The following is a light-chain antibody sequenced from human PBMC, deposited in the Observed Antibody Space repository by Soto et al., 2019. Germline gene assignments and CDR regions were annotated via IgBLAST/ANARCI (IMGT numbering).Light chain of an antibody. Sequence: EIVWTQCPGTLSLSPGERSTLSCRGSQIVSSSYLAWYQQKPGQARRLLIYCAYSRATGITDRFSGSGSGTDLTIPISRLETEDFEVYYCQPYGSSPWTFGPGTQVDIK. CDR3: QPYGSSPWT. J-gene: IGKJ1*01. V-gene: IGKV3-20*01. CDR2: CAY. CDR1: QIVSSSY.